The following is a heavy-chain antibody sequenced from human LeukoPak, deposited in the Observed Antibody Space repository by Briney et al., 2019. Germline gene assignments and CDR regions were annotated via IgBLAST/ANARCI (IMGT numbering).Heavy chain of an antibody. D-gene: IGHD5-24*01. CDR3: ARVLEMAISVFDY. J-gene: IGHJ4*02. Sequence: GASVKVSCKASGYTFSSYGISWVRQAPGQGLEWLGWISVYNNNIYYAQKLQDRVTMTTDTSTSTAYMELRSLRSDDTAVYYCARVLEMAISVFDYWGQGTLVTVSS. CDR1: GYTFSSYG. CDR2: ISVYNNNI. V-gene: IGHV1-18*01.